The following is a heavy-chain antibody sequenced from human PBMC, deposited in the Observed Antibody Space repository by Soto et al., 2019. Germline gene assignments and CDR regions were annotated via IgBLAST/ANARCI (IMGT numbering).Heavy chain of an antibody. CDR1: GYTFTGYY. D-gene: IGHD3-22*01. CDR2: INPSGGST. J-gene: IGHJ4*02. CDR3: ARRISSGYSDY. V-gene: IGHV1-46*01. Sequence: GASVKVSCKASGYTFTGYYMHWVRQAPGQGLEWMGIINPSGGSTSYAQKFQGRVTMTRDTSTSTVYMELSSLRSEDTAVYYCARRISSGYSDYWGQGTLVTVSS.